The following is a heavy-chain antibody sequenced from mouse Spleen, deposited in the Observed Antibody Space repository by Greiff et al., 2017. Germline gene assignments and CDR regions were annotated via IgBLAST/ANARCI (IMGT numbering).Heavy chain of an antibody. Sequence: QVQLQQSGPGLVQPSQSLSITCTVSGFSLTSYGVHWVRQSPGKGLEWLGVIWSGGSTDYNAAFISRLGISKDNSKSQVFFKMNSLQADDTAIYYCARNQYYGSSYHWYFDVWGTGTTVTGSS. CDR1: GFSLTSYG. J-gene: IGHJ1*03. D-gene: IGHD1-1*01. CDR3: ARNQYYGSSYHWYFDV. V-gene: IGHV2-2*01. CDR2: IWSGGST.